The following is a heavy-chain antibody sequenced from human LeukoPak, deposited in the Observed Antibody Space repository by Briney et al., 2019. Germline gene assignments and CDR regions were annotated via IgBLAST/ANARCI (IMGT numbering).Heavy chain of an antibody. D-gene: IGHD1-26*01. CDR2: ISGSSSTI. Sequence: GGSLRLSCAASGFTFSNYNMNWVRQAPGKGLEWVSFISGSSSTIFYADSVEGRFTISRDNAKNSLYLQMNSLRDEDTAVYYCARGAHASDYWGQGTLVTVSS. J-gene: IGHJ4*02. CDR3: ARGAHASDY. V-gene: IGHV3-48*02. CDR1: GFTFSNYN.